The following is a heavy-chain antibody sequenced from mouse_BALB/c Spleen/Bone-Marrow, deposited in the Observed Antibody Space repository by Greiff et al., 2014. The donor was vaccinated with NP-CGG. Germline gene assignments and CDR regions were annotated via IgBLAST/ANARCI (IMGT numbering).Heavy chain of an antibody. CDR1: GYTFTSYT. D-gene: IGHD2-1*01. CDR3: AREVYGKPFGY. V-gene: IGHV1-4*01. Sequence: VKLQESGAELARPGASVKMSCKASGYTFTSYTMHWVKQRPGQGLEWIGYINPSSGYTNYNQKFKDKATLTADKSSSTAYMQLSSLTSEDSAVYYCAREVYGKPFGYWGQGTLVTVSA. CDR2: INPSSGYT. J-gene: IGHJ3*01.